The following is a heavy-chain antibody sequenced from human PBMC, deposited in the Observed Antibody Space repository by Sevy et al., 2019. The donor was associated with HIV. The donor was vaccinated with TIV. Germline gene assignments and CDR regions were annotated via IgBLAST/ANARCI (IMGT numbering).Heavy chain of an antibody. CDR1: GFSFSTHA. J-gene: IGHJ4*02. V-gene: IGHV3-30-3*01. Sequence: GGSLRLSCAASGFSFSTHAMHWVRQAPGKGLDWVALISYDGTAKYYADSVKGRFTISRDNSKNTLYLQMNSLRAEDTAVYYCAKGRQLVSGRFGTYFDSWGQGTLVTVSS. D-gene: IGHD6-13*01. CDR3: AKGRQLVSGRFGTYFDS. CDR2: ISYDGTAK.